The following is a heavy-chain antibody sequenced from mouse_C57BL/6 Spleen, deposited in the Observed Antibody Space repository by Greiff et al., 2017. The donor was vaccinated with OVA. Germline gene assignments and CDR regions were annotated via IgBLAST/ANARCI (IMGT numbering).Heavy chain of an antibody. J-gene: IGHJ2*01. CDR3: ARPFITTVVGYFDY. CDR2: IFPGSGST. D-gene: IGHD1-1*01. Sequence: QVQLKESGPELVKPGASVKISCKASGYTFTDYYINWVKQRPGQGLEWIGWIFPGSGSTYYNEKFKGKATLTVDKSSSTAYMLLSSLTSEDSAVYFCARPFITTVVGYFDYWGQGTTLTVSS. CDR1: GYTFTDYY. V-gene: IGHV1-75*01.